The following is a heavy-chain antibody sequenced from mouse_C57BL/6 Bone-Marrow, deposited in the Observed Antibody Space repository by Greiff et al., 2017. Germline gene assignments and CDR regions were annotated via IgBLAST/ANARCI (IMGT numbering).Heavy chain of an antibody. CDR2: IYPSDSET. Sequence: VQLQQPGAELVRPGSSVKLSCKASGYTFTSYWMDWEKQRPGQGLEWIGNIYPSDSETHYNQKFKDKATLTVDKSSSTAYMQLSSLTSEDSAVYYCARGDYGSSGYYFDYWGQGTALTVSS. D-gene: IGHD1-1*01. J-gene: IGHJ2*01. CDR1: GYTFTSYW. V-gene: IGHV1-61*01. CDR3: ARGDYGSSGYYFDY.